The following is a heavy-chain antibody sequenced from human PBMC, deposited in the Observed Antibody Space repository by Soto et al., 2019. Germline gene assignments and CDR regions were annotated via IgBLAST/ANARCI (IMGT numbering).Heavy chain of an antibody. CDR2: INWNSGSI. D-gene: IGHD6-13*01. V-gene: IGHV3-9*01. CDR3: VKDESINWYSGHFRH. J-gene: IGHJ1*01. CDR1: GFTFDDYA. Sequence: SLRLSCAASGFTFDDYAMHWVRQVPGKGLEWVSGINWNSGSIGYADSVKGRFAIPRDNAKNSLHLQMNSLRAEDTAFYYCVKDESINWYSGHFRHWGQGTLVTVSS.